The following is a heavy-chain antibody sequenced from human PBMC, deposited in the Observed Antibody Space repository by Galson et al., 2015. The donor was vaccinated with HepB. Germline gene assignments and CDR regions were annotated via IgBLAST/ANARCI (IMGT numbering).Heavy chain of an antibody. CDR3: ARGLRTMVRGVITYYFDY. CDR2: INHSGST. CDR1: GGSFSGYY. V-gene: IGHV4-34*01. Sequence: ETLSLTCAVYGGSFSGYYWSWIRQPPGKGLEWIGEINHSGSTNYNPSLKSRVTISVDTSKNQFSLKLSSVTAADTAVYYCARGLRTMVRGVITYYFDYWGQGTLVTVSS. D-gene: IGHD3-10*01. J-gene: IGHJ4*02.